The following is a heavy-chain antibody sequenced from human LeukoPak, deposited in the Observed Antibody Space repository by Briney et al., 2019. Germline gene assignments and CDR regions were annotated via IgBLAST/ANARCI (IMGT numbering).Heavy chain of an antibody. CDR1: GGSISSYF. V-gene: IGHV4-4*07. Sequence: SETLSLTCTVSGGSISSYFWSWIRQPAGRGLEWIGRIYSTGSTSYNPSLKSRVTMSVDTSKNQFSLKLSSVTAADTAVYYCARYSSGWYGDFDYWGQGTLVTVSS. CDR2: IYSTGST. J-gene: IGHJ4*02. D-gene: IGHD6-19*01. CDR3: ARYSSGWYGDFDY.